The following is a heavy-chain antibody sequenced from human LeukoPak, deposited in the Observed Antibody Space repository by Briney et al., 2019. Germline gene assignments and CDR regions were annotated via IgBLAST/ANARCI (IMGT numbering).Heavy chain of an antibody. J-gene: IGHJ4*02. CDR1: GGSISSSSYY. D-gene: IGHD6-13*01. V-gene: IGHV4-39*01. CDR3: AKKVVVAAGTVFDY. CDR2: IYYYGST. Sequence: PSETLSLTCTVSGGSISSSSYYWGWIRQPPGKGLEWIGSIYYYGSTYYNPSLKSRVTISVDTSKNQFSLKLKSVTAEDTAVYYCAKKVVVAAGTVFDYWGQGTLVTVSS.